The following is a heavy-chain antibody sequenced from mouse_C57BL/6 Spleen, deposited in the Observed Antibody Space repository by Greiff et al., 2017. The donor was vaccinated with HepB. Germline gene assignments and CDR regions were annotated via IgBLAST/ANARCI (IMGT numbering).Heavy chain of an antibody. V-gene: IGHV1-19*01. D-gene: IGHD1-1*01. J-gene: IGHJ1*03. CDR3: AKSRYYGSSSSYWYFDV. CDR1: GYTFTDYY. Sequence: VQLQQSGPVLVKPGASVKMSCKASGYTFTDYYMNWVKQSHGKSLEWIGVINPYNGGTSYNQKFKGKATLTVDKSSSTAYMELNSLTSEDSAVYYCAKSRYYGSSSSYWYFDVWGTGTTVTVSS. CDR2: INPYNGGT.